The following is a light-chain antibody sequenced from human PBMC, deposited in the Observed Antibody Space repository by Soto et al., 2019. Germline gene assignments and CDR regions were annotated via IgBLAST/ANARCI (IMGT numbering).Light chain of an antibody. J-gene: IGKJ1*01. Sequence: IQMTQSPSTLSESVGDRVTITCRASQSISSWLAWYQQKPGKAPKLLIYDASSLESGVPSRFSGSGSGTEFTLTISSLQPDDFATYYCQQYNSYSVFGQGTKVDIK. CDR1: QSISSW. CDR2: DAS. CDR3: QQYNSYSV. V-gene: IGKV1-5*01.